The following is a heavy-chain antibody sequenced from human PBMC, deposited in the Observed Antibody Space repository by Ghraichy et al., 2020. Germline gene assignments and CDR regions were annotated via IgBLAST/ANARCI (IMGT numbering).Heavy chain of an antibody. CDR2: IYSGGST. D-gene: IGHD4-11*01. J-gene: IGHJ6*03. CDR3: AREMTVTTSYYYYMDV. CDR1: GFTVSSNY. Sequence: GGSLRLSCAASGFTVSSNYMSWVRQAPGKGLEWVSVIYSGGSTYYADSVKGRFTISRDNSKNTLYLQMNSLRAEDTAVYYCAREMTVTTSYYYYMDVWGKGTTVTVSS. V-gene: IGHV3-53*01.